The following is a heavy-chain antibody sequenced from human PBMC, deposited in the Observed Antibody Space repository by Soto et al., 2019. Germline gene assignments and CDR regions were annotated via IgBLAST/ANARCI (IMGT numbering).Heavy chain of an antibody. D-gene: IGHD3-16*01. Sequence: PGGSLRLSCAASGFTFDDYTMHWVRQAPGKGLEWVSLISWDGGSTYYADSVKGRFTISRDNSKNSLYLQMNGLRTEDTALYYCAKSGKGGDYYYYYGMDVWGQGTTVTVSS. V-gene: IGHV3-43*01. CDR2: ISWDGGST. J-gene: IGHJ6*02. CDR1: GFTFDDYT. CDR3: AKSGKGGDYYYYYGMDV.